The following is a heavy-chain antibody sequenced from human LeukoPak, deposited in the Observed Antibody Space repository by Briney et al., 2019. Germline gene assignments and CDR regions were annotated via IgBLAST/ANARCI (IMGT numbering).Heavy chain of an antibody. CDR2: ISAYNGNT. V-gene: IGHV1-18*01. D-gene: IGHD3-3*01. CDR3: ARDASDYDFWSGYYTALGYYYYGMDV. J-gene: IGHJ6*02. CDR1: GGTFISYA. Sequence: ASVKVSCKASGGTFISYAISWVRQAPGQGLEWMGWISAYNGNTNYAQKLQGRVTMTTDTSTSTAYMELRSLRSDDTAVYYCARDASDYDFWSGYYTALGYYYYGMDVWGQGTTVTVSS.